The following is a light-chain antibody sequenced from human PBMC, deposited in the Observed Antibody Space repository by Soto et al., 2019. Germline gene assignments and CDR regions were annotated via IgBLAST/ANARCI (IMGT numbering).Light chain of an antibody. J-gene: IGKJ1*01. CDR3: QQYISSPRT. CDR2: GAS. CDR1: QTVGVR. Sequence: EIVLTQSPATLSSSPGERATLSCRASQTVGVRLAWYQQKPGQAPRLLIYGASSRATGIPDRFSGSGSGTDFTLTISRLEPEDFAVYYCQQYISSPRTFGQGTKVDIK. V-gene: IGKV3-20*01.